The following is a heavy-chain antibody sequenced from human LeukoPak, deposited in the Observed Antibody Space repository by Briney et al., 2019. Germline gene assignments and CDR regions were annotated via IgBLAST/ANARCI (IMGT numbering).Heavy chain of an antibody. Sequence: GASVKVSCKASGYTFTSYAMHWVRQAPGQRLEWMGWINAGNGNTKYSQKFQGRVTITRDTSASTAYMELSSLRSEDTAVYYCARKELYDSSGYYYVGALSGMDVWGQGTTVTVSS. CDR3: ARKELYDSSGYYYVGALSGMDV. D-gene: IGHD3-22*01. CDR1: GYTFTSYA. V-gene: IGHV1-3*01. CDR2: INAGNGNT. J-gene: IGHJ6*02.